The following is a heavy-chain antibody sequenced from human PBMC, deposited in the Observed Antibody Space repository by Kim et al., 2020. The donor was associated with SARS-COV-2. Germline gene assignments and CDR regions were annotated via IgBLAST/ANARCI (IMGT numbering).Heavy chain of an antibody. D-gene: IGHD3-10*01. V-gene: IGHV4-31*02. Sequence: LKSRVTISVDTSKNQFSLKLSSVTAADTAVYYCASSGSGSYYNVGHCDYWGQGTLVTVSS. J-gene: IGHJ4*02. CDR3: ASSGSGSYYNVGHCDY.